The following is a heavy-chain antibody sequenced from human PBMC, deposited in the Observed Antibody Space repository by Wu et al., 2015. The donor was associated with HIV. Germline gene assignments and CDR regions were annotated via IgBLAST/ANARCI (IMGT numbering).Heavy chain of an antibody. V-gene: IGHV1-2*02. Sequence: QVQLVQSGAEVKKPGASVKVSCKASGYKFTGYYVHWVRQAPGQGLEWMGWISPISGGTHYSQKFQGRVTMTRDTSISTAYMELSRLRSDDTAVYYCARVGSDFYYYYMDVWGQGTSVTVSS. CDR1: GYKFTGYY. CDR2: ISPISGGT. D-gene: IGHD3-10*01. CDR3: ARVGSDFYYYYMDV. J-gene: IGHJ6*03.